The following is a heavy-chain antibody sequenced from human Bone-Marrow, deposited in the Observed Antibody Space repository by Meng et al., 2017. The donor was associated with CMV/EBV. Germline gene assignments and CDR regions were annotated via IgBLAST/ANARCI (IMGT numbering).Heavy chain of an antibody. CDR1: GFTFSGYE. Sequence: GESLKISCAASGFTFSGYEMNWVRQAPGKGLEWISYISSSGSTIYYADSVKGRFTISRDNAKNSLYLQMNSLRAEDTAVYYCVRGSGHTVDYWGQGALVTVSS. CDR2: ISSSGSTI. V-gene: IGHV3-48*03. CDR3: VRGSGHTVDY. J-gene: IGHJ4*02.